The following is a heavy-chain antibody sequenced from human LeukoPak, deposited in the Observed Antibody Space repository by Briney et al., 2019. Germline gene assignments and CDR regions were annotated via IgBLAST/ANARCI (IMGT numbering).Heavy chain of an antibody. D-gene: IGHD2-8*01. J-gene: IGHJ5*02. Sequence: SETLSLTCTVSGGSISSYYWSWIRQPPGKGLEWIGYIYYSGSTNYNPSLKSRVTISVDTSKNQFSLKLSSVTAADTAVYYCARDYFYCTNGVCSYNWFDPWGQGTLVTVSS. V-gene: IGHV4-59*01. CDR1: GGSISSYY. CDR3: ARDYFYCTNGVCSYNWFDP. CDR2: IYYSGST.